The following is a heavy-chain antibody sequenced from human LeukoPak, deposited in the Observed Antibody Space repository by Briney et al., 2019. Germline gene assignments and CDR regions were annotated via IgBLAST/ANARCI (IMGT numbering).Heavy chain of an antibody. V-gene: IGHV1-8*01. J-gene: IGHJ3*02. CDR2: MNPNSGNT. D-gene: IGHD5-18*01. Sequence: GASVKVSCKASGYTFTSYDINWVRQATGQGLEWMGWMNPNSGNTGYAQKFQGRVTMTRNTSISTAYMELSSLRSEDTAVYYCARGLEDTAMVIPYAFDIWGRGTMVTVSS. CDR1: GYTFTSYD. CDR3: ARGLEDTAMVIPYAFDI.